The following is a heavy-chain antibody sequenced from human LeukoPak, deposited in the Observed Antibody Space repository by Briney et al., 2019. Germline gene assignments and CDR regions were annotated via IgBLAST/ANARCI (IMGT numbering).Heavy chain of an antibody. V-gene: IGHV1-2*02. J-gene: IGHJ4*02. CDR3: ARQSYYDFWSGYYYFDY. Sequence: ASVKVSCKASGYTFTGYYMHWVRQAPGQGLEWMGWINPNSGGTNYAQKFQGRVTMTRDKSISTAYMELSRLRSDDTAVYYCARQSYYDFWSGYYYFDYWGQGTLVTVSS. CDR2: INPNSGGT. D-gene: IGHD3-3*01. CDR1: GYTFTGYY.